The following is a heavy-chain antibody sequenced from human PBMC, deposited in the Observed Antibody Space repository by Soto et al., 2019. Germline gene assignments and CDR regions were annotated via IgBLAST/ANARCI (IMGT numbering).Heavy chain of an antibody. J-gene: IGHJ5*02. CDR2: IIPIFGTA. CDR3: ARARRAACKINWFGP. CDR1: GCTFSSYA. Sequence: SVKVSCKASGCTFSSYAISWVRQAPGRGFEWSGGIIPIFGTANYAKKFQGRERSTADECTSTAYMELSSLRSEDTAGYYCARARRAACKINWFGPCGQGTLVTVST. V-gene: IGHV1-69*13. D-gene: IGHD6-13*01.